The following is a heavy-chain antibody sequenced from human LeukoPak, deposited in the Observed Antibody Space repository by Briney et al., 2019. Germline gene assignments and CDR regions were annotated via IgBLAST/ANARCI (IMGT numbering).Heavy chain of an antibody. CDR1: GGTFSSYT. V-gene: IGHV1-69*02. D-gene: IGHD1-26*01. Sequence: SVKVSCKASGGTFSSYTISWVRQAPGQGLEWMGRIIPILGIANYAQKFQGRVTITADKSTSTAYMELSGLRSEDTAVYYCARAVGATMPHFDYWGQGTLVTVSS. CDR3: ARAVGATMPHFDY. J-gene: IGHJ4*02. CDR2: IIPILGIA.